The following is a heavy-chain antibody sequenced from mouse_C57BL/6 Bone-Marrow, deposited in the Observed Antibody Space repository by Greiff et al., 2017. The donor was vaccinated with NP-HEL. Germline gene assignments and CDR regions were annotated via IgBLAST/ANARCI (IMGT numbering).Heavy chain of an antibody. CDR3: TTMDYDRFSFAY. D-gene: IGHD2-4*01. Sequence: EVQLQQSGAELVRPGASVKLSCTASGFNIKDDYMHWVKQRPEQGLEWIGWIDPENGDTEYASKFQGKATITADTSSNTAYLQLSSLISEDTAVYYCTTMDYDRFSFAYWGQGTLVTVSA. CDR1: GFNIKDDY. CDR2: IDPENGDT. J-gene: IGHJ3*01. V-gene: IGHV14-4*01.